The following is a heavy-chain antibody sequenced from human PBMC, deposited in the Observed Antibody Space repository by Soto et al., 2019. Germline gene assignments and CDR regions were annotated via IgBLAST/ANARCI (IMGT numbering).Heavy chain of an antibody. Sequence: SETLSLTCIVSGDSFSSSNWWTWVRQPPGKGLEWIGEIFHSGSTHYNPSLKSRVTISVDTSKNQLSLKVSSVTAADTAVYYCARGYYGDISAFDIWGQGTMVTVSS. V-gene: IGHV4-4*02. J-gene: IGHJ3*02. D-gene: IGHD4-17*01. CDR1: GDSFSSSNW. CDR2: IFHSGST. CDR3: ARGYYGDISAFDI.